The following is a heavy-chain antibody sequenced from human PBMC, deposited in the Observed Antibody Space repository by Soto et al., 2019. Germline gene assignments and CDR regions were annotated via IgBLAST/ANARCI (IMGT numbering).Heavy chain of an antibody. CDR1: GFTFSSHS. Sequence: EVQLLESGGGLVQPGGSLRLSCAASGFTFSSHSMNWVRQAPGKGLAWVSSITGAGGGTYYADSVKGRFTISRDNSKNTLFLQMNSLRAADTAIYSCASRAYGSGPHYWGQGTLVTVSS. V-gene: IGHV3-23*01. D-gene: IGHD6-19*01. CDR3: ASRAYGSGPHY. J-gene: IGHJ4*02. CDR2: ITGAGGGT.